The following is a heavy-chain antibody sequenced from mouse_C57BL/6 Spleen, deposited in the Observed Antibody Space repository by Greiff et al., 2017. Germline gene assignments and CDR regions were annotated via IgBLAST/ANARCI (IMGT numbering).Heavy chain of an antibody. V-gene: IGHV5-4*01. D-gene: IGHD2-4*01. CDR3: ARGDYDNAMDY. Sequence: DVHLVESGGGLVKPGGSLKLSCAASGFTFSSYAMSWVRQTPEKRLEWVATISDGGSYTYYPDNVKGRFTISRDNAKNNLYLQMSHLKSEDTAMYYCARGDYDNAMDYWGQGTSVTVSS. CDR1: GFTFSSYA. J-gene: IGHJ4*01. CDR2: ISDGGSYT.